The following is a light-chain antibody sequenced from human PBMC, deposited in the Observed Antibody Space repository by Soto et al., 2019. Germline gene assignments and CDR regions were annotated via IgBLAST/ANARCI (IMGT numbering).Light chain of an antibody. V-gene: IGKV2-28*01. CDR3: LQALQTPYT. Sequence: DIVMTQSPLSLPVTPGEPASISCRSSQSLLHSNGYNYLDWYLQKPGQSPQLLIFLGSNRASGVPDRFSGGGSGTDFTLKISRMEAEDFGVYYCLQALQTPYTFGQGTKLEIK. J-gene: IGKJ2*01. CDR2: LGS. CDR1: QSLLHSNGYNY.